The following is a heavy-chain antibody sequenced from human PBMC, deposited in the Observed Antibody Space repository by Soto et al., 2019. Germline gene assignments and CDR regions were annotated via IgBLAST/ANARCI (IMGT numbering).Heavy chain of an antibody. CDR2: LDNGGTT. V-gene: IGHV3-66*01. Sequence: GGSLRLSCAASGFTVSGSYMSWVRQAPGKGLDCVSLLDNGGTTYYADSVKGRFTISRDNSKNTLYLQMNSLRIDDTAVYYCTRGAPDNNYVYYMDVWGKGTTVTVSS. J-gene: IGHJ6*03. CDR3: TRGAPDNNYVYYMDV. CDR1: GFTVSGSY. D-gene: IGHD1-20*01.